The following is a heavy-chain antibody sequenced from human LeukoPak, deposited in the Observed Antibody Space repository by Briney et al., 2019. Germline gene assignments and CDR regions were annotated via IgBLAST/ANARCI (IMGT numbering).Heavy chain of an antibody. CDR2: ISGSGGST. J-gene: IGHJ4*02. V-gene: IGHV3-23*01. CDR3: ATNPHYYDCSGPFH. CDR1: GFTFSSYA. D-gene: IGHD3-22*01. Sequence: GGSLRLSCAASGFTFSSYAMSWVRQAPGKGLEWVSAISGSGGSTYYADSVKGRFTISRDNSKNTLYLQMNSLRAEDTAVYYCATNPHYYDCSGPFHWGQGTLVTVSS.